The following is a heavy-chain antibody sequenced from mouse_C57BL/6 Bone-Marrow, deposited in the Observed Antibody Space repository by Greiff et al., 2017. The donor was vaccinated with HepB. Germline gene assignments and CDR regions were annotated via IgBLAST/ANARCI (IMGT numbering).Heavy chain of an antibody. CDR3: AGCPNWDHFDY. CDR1: GYTFTSYG. CDR2: IYPRSGNT. Sequence: VQLQQSGAELARPGASVKLSCKASGYTFTSYGISWVKQRTGQGLEWIGEIYPRSGNTYYNEKFKGKATLTADKSSSTAYMELRSLTSEDSAVYFCAGCPNWDHFDYWGQGTTLTVSS. V-gene: IGHV1-81*01. J-gene: IGHJ2*01. D-gene: IGHD4-1*02.